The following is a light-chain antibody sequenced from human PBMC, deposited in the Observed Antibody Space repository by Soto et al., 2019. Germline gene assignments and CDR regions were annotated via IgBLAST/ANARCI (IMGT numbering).Light chain of an antibody. J-gene: IGKJ3*01. CDR2: GAS. CDR3: QQYGSSPPFT. Sequence: EIVLTQSPGTLSLSPGERATLSGRSSQSVTSTYLAWYQQKPGQAPRLLIYGASTRATGIPDRFSGSGSGTDFTLTISRLEPEDFAVYYCQQYGSSPPFTFGPCTKVDIK. V-gene: IGKV3-20*01. CDR1: QSVTSTY.